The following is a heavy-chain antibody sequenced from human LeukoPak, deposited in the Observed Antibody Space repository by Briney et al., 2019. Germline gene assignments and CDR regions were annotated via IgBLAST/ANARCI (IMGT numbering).Heavy chain of an antibody. J-gene: IGHJ6*02. CDR3: AREGGYCSSTSCYLSRRYGMDV. Sequence: GGSLRLSCAASGFTFSSYSMNWVRQAPGKGLEWVSSISNSSSYIYYADSVKGRFTISRDNAKNSLYLQMNSLRAEDTAVYYCAREGGYCSSTSCYLSRRYGMDVWGQGTTVTVSS. V-gene: IGHV3-21*01. CDR1: GFTFSSYS. D-gene: IGHD2-2*01. CDR2: ISNSSSYI.